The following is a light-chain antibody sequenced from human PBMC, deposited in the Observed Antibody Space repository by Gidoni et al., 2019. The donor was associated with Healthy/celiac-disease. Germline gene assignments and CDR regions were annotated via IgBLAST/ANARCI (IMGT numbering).Light chain of an antibody. CDR1: QSVSSY. J-gene: IGKJ2*03. V-gene: IGKV3-11*01. CDR3: QQRSNWPKS. Sequence: EIVLTHSPATLSLSPGRRATLSCRASQSVSSYLAWFQQKPGQAPRPLIYDASNRATGIPARFSGSGSGTDFTLTISSLEPEDFAVYYCQQRSNWPKSFGQGTKLEIK. CDR2: DAS.